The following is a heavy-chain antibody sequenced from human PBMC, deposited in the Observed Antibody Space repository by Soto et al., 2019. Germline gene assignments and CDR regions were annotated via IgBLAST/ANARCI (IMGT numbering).Heavy chain of an antibody. V-gene: IGHV4-59*01. D-gene: IGHD1-1*01. CDR1: GFSICIYD. J-gene: IGHJ4*02. CDR3: ARDRERRWPKVVDY. Sequence: PSATXSLTCTFSGFSICIYDLSWIRQPPGKGLEWIGYIYYSWSTNYNPSLKSRVTISVDTSKNQFSLKLSSVTAADTAVYYCARDRERRWPKVVDYWGQGTLVTVSS. CDR2: IYYSWST.